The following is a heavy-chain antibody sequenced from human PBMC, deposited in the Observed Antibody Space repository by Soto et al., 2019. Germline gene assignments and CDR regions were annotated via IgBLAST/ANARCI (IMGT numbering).Heavy chain of an antibody. CDR3: ARMGRSYCGGDCYY. Sequence: SETLSLTCTVSGVSISSGDYYWSWIRQPPGKGLEWIGYIYYSGSTYYNPSLKSRVTISVDTSKNQFSLKLSSVTAADTAVYYCARMGRSYCGGDCYYWGQGTLVTVSS. J-gene: IGHJ4*02. V-gene: IGHV4-30-4*01. D-gene: IGHD2-21*02. CDR2: IYYSGST. CDR1: GVSISSGDYY.